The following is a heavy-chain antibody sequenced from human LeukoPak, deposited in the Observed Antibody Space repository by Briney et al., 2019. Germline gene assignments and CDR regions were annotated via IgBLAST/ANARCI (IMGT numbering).Heavy chain of an antibody. CDR2: IYTSGST. V-gene: IGHV4-61*02. D-gene: IGHD5-18*01. CDR3: AREGYSYGYMDY. J-gene: IGHJ4*02. CDR1: GGSISSGSYY. Sequence: SETLSLTCTVSGGSISSGSYYWSWIRQPAGKGLEWIGRIYTSGSTNYNPSLKSRVTISVDTSKNQFSLKLSSVTAADTAVYYCAREGYSYGYMDYWGQGTLVTVSS.